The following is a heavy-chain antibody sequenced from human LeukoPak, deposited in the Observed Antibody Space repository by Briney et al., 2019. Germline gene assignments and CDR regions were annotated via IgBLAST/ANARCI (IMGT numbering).Heavy chain of an antibody. CDR2: INHSGST. CDR3: ARDRGYYGSGSYFDY. V-gene: IGHV4-34*01. J-gene: IGHJ4*02. D-gene: IGHD3-10*01. Sequence: SETLSLTCAVYGGSFSGYYWSWIRQPPGKGLEWIGEINHSGSTNYNPSLKSRVTMSVDTSKNQFSLKLSSVTAADTAVYYCARDRGYYGSGSYFDYWGQGTLVTVSS. CDR1: GGSFSGYY.